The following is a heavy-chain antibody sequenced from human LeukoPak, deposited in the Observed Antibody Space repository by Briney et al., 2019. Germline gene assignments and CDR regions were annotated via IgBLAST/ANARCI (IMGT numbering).Heavy chain of an antibody. Sequence: PGGSLRLSCAASGFTFSAYHINWVRQAPGKGLEWISYISTTGTTIHYADFVKGRSAISRDNAKSSLYLQMNSLRDEDTAVYYCARVWQDYSGVDYWGQGTLVTVSS. D-gene: IGHD2-21*01. CDR3: ARVWQDYSGVDY. CDR2: ISTTGTTI. J-gene: IGHJ4*02. CDR1: GFTFSAYH. V-gene: IGHV3-48*02.